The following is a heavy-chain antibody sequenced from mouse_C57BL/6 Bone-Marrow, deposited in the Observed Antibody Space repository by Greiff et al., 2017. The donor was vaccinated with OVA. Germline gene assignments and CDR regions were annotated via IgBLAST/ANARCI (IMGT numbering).Heavy chain of an antibody. D-gene: IGHD2-5*01. CDR1: GYAFSSSW. Sequence: QVQLQQSGPELVKPGASVKISCKASGYAFSSSWMNWVKQRPGKGLEWIGRIYPGDGDTNYNGKFKGKATLTADKSSSTAYMQLSSLTSEDSAVYFCARSRNSNYWYFDVWGTGTTVTVSS. CDR2: IYPGDGDT. CDR3: ARSRNSNYWYFDV. V-gene: IGHV1-82*01. J-gene: IGHJ1*03.